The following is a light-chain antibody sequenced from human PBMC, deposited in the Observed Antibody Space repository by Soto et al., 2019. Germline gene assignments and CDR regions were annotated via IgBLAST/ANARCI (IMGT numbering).Light chain of an antibody. CDR3: QQYNSYSPVT. CDR1: QSISSW. J-gene: IGKJ3*01. CDR2: DAS. V-gene: IGKV1-5*01. Sequence: DIQMTQSPSTLSASVGDRVTITCRASQSISSWLAWYQQKPGKAPKLLIYDASSLESGVPSRFSGNGSGTEFTLTISSLQPDDFATYYCQQYNSYSPVTFGPGTKVDIK.